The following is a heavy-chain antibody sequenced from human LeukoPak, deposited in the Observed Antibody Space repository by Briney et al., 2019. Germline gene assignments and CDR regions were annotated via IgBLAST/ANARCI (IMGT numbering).Heavy chain of an antibody. Sequence: GASVKVSCKASGYMFTTYSMHWVRQAPGQGLEWMGWINPNSGGTNYAQKFQGRVTMTRDTSISTAYMELSRLRSDDTAVYYCARGGEGGSYYYYYMDVWGKGTTVTVSS. J-gene: IGHJ6*03. CDR1: GYMFTTYS. CDR2: INPNSGGT. CDR3: ARGGEGGSYYYYYMDV. V-gene: IGHV1-2*02. D-gene: IGHD3-10*01.